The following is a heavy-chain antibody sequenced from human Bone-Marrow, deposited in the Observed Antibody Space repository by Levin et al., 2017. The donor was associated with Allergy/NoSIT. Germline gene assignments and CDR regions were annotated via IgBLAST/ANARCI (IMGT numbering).Heavy chain of an antibody. J-gene: IGHJ4*02. CDR2: IYYSGST. CDR3: ARHCTSSRFDY. D-gene: IGHD2-8*01. Sequence: ESLKISCTVSGGSISSRSYYWGWIRQPPGKGLEWIGSIYYSGSTYYNPSLKSRVTISVDTSKNQFSLKLSSVTAADTAVYYCARHCTSSRFDYWGQGTLVTVSS. CDR1: GGSISSRSYY. V-gene: IGHV4-39*01.